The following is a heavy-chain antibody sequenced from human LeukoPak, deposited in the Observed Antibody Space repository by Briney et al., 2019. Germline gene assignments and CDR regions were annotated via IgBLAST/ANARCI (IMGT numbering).Heavy chain of an antibody. CDR1: GYSISSGYY. CDR3: VRDRSSPGEFDF. CDR2: IYHSGST. D-gene: IGHD2-15*01. Sequence: SETLSLACTVSGYSISSGYYWGWIRQPPGKGLEWIGNIYHSGSTYYNPSLKSRVIISVDTSKNEFSLKLNSLTAADTAVYYCVRDRSSPGEFDFWGQGTLVTVSS. V-gene: IGHV4-38-2*02. J-gene: IGHJ5*01.